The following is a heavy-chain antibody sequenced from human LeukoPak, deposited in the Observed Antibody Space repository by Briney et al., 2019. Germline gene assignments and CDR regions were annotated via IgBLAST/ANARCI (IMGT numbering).Heavy chain of an antibody. D-gene: IGHD5-24*01. CDR1: GGTFSSYA. CDR3: ARGTGGDGYNSGSGY. V-gene: IGHV1-69*13. Sequence: ASVKVSCKASGGTFSSYAISWVRQAPGQGLEWMGGIIPIFGTANYAQKFQGRVTITADESTSTAYMELSSLRSEDTAVYYCARGTGGDGYNSGSGYWGQGTLVTVSS. J-gene: IGHJ4*02. CDR2: IIPIFGTA.